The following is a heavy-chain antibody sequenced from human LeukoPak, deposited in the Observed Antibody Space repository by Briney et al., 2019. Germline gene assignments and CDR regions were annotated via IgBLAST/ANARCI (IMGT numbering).Heavy chain of an antibody. V-gene: IGHV3-7*04. Sequence: GGSLRLSCAASGFTFSNYWMSWVRQAPGKGLEWVANIKEDGSEEYYVDSVKGRFTISRDNAKNSLYLQMNSLRAEDTAVYYCARGGVYGSGRSYFDCWGQGTLVTVSS. CDR3: ARGGVYGSGRSYFDC. CDR1: GFTFSNYW. J-gene: IGHJ4*02. CDR2: IKEDGSEE. D-gene: IGHD3-10*01.